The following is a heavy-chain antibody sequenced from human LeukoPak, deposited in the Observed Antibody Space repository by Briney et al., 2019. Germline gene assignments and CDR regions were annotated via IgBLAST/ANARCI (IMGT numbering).Heavy chain of an antibody. CDR3: ARQGLGRGEAFDI. CDR1: GFTFSSYA. V-gene: IGHV1-69*01. Sequence: PGGSLRLSCAASGFTFSSYAISWVRQAPGQGLEWMGGIIPIFGTANYAQKFQGRVTITADESTSTAYMELSSLRSEDTAVYYCARQGLGRGEAFDIWGQGTMVTVSS. CDR2: IIPIFGTA. D-gene: IGHD3-10*01. J-gene: IGHJ3*02.